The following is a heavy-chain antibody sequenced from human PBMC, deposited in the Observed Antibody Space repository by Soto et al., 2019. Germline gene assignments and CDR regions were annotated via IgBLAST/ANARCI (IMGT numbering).Heavy chain of an antibody. J-gene: IGHJ1*01. CDR3: AKGPGAYYDSRGYEYFQQ. CDR2: ISGSGGST. Sequence: GGSLRLSCAASGFTFSSYAMSWVRQAPGKGLEWVSAISGSGGSTYYADSVKGRFTISRDNSKNTLYLQMNSLRAEDTAVYYCAKGPGAYYDSRGYEYFQQWGQGTLVTVSS. D-gene: IGHD3-22*01. CDR1: GFTFSSYA. V-gene: IGHV3-23*01.